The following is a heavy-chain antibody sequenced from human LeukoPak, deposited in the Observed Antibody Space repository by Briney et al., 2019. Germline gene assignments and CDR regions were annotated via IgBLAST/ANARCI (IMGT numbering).Heavy chain of an antibody. Sequence: GGSLRLSCAASGFTFSSYWMSWVRQAPGKGLEWVANIKQDGSEKYYVDSVKGRFTISRDNAKNSLYLQMNSLRAEDTAVYYCARQVVVAAPNYYYYMDVWGKGTTVTVSS. CDR3: ARQVVVAAPNYYYYMDV. V-gene: IGHV3-7*01. CDR1: GFTFSSYW. J-gene: IGHJ6*03. CDR2: IKQDGSEK. D-gene: IGHD2-15*01.